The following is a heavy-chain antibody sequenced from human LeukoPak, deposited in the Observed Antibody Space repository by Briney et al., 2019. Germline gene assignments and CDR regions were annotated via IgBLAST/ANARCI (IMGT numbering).Heavy chain of an antibody. J-gene: IGHJ2*01. CDR3: ARDGCTNGVCYTHWYFDL. CDR1: GGTFSSYA. D-gene: IGHD2-8*01. Sequence: SVKVSCKASGGTFSSYAISWVRQAPGQGLEWMGGIIPIFGTANYAQKFQGRVTITADESTSTAYMELSSLRSEDTAVYYCARDGCTNGVCYTHWYFDLWGRGTLVIVSS. V-gene: IGHV1-69*13. CDR2: IIPIFGTA.